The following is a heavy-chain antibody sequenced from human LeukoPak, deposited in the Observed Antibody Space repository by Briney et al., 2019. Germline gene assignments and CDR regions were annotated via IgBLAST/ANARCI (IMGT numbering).Heavy chain of an antibody. CDR1: GFTFGGYG. CDR2: IAYYGGRA. CDR3: KRYNNDRFDY. D-gene: IGHD1-14*01. J-gene: IGHJ4*02. V-gene: IGHV3-33*01. Sequence: GGSLRLSCAGSGFTFGGYGMHWFRQTPGKGLEWVAVIAYYGGRAFYADSVKGRFTISRDNSKNTMSVQMDDLRAEDTAVYYCKRYNNDRFDYWGQGTLVTVSS.